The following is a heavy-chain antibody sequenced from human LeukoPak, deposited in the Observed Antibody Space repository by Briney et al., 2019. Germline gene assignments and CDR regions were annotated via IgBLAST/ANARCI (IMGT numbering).Heavy chain of an antibody. CDR2: IQYDGTNK. CDR3: AKDRYYGSGSLAH. D-gene: IGHD3-10*01. CDR1: GFTFSGYG. V-gene: IGHV3-30*02. Sequence: GGSLRLSCAASGFTFSGYGMHWVRQAPGKGLEWVAFIQYDGTNKYYADSVKGRFTISRDNSKNTLYLQMNSLRAEGTAVYYCAKDRYYGSGSLAHWGQGTMVTASS. J-gene: IGHJ3*01.